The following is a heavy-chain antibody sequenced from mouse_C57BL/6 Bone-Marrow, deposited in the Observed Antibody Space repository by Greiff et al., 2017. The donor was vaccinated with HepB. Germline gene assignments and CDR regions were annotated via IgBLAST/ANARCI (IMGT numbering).Heavy chain of an antibody. CDR3: ARIYYDYGSAWFAY. D-gene: IGHD2-4*01. CDR1: EYAFPSHD. Sequence: EVQLVESGGGLVQPGESLKLSCESNEYAFPSHDMPWVRKTPEKRLELVAAINSDGGSTYYPDTIERRFIISRDNTKKTLYLQMSSLKSEDTALYYCARIYYDYGSAWFAYWGQGTLVTVSA. V-gene: IGHV5-2*01. J-gene: IGHJ3*01. CDR2: INSDGGST.